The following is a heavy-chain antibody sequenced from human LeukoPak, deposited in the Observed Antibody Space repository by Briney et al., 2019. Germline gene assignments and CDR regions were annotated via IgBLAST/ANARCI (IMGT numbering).Heavy chain of an antibody. D-gene: IGHD6-6*01. CDR2: IFWTDEK. J-gene: IGHJ5*02. V-gene: IGHV2-5*01. Sequence: ESGPTLVKPTQALTLTCTFSGFSLSTSEVGVSWIRQPPGKALEWLALIFWTDEKHYSPSLKSRLTITKDTSKNQVVLTMTNMDPVDTATYYCAHRHIGDRPFDPWGQGTLVTVSS. CDR1: GFSLSTSEVG. CDR3: AHRHIGDRPFDP.